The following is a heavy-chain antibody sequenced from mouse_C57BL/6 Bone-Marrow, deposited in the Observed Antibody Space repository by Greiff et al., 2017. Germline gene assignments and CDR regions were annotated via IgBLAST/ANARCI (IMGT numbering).Heavy chain of an antibody. CDR1: GFSLTSYG. CDR2: IWSDGST. J-gene: IGHJ4*01. D-gene: IGHD1-1*01. Sequence: QVQLKQSGPGLVAPSQSLSITCTVSGFSLTSYGVHWVRQPPGKGLEWLVVIWSDGSTTYNSALKSRLSISKDNSKSQVFLKMNSLQTDDTAMYYCASLPMYYYGSRYAMDYWGQGTSVTVSS. CDR3: ASLPMYYYGSRYAMDY. V-gene: IGHV2-6*03.